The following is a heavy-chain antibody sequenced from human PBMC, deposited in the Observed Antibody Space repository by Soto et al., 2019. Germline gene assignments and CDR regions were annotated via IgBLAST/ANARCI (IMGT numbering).Heavy chain of an antibody. J-gene: IGHJ3*01. CDR2: IYHTGRT. CDR1: GDSISTYY. Sequence: QVQLQESGPGLMKPSETLSLTCTVTGDSISTYYWSWIRQSPEKGLEWIGYIYHTGRTNYSPSLRSQVTMSADTSRNQFSLRLTSLTAADTAVYYCAILGFGSYSGAFDVWGQGTRVTVSS. CDR3: AILGFGSYSGAFDV. D-gene: IGHD1-26*01. V-gene: IGHV4-59*08.